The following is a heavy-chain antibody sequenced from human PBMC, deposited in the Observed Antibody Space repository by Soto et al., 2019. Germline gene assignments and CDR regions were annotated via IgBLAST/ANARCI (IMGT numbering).Heavy chain of an antibody. J-gene: IGHJ4*02. CDR3: ARGQFSLEWLARDYYFDY. D-gene: IGHD3-3*01. V-gene: IGHV4-34*01. CDR2: INHSGST. CDR1: GGSFSGYY. Sequence: PSETLSLTCAAYGGSFSGYYWSWIRQPPGKGLEWIGEINHSGSTNYNPSLKSRDTISLDTSKNQFSLNLSSVTAADTAVYYCARGQFSLEWLARDYYFDYWGQGTLVTVSS.